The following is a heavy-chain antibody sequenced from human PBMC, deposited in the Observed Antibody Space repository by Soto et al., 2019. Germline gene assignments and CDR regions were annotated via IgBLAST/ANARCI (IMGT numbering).Heavy chain of an antibody. CDR1: GFAFSNYA. Sequence: EVQLLESGGDLVQPGGSLRLSCAASGFAFSNYAVTWVRQAPGKGLEWVSSISRSSSVIYYADSVRGRFFISRDNSKSMLYLQMNSLRAEDTARYYCAKDPNGDYIGAFDDWGQGTLVTVS. CDR3: AKDPNGDYIGAFDD. D-gene: IGHD4-17*01. CDR2: ISRSSSVI. J-gene: IGHJ4*02. V-gene: IGHV3-23*01.